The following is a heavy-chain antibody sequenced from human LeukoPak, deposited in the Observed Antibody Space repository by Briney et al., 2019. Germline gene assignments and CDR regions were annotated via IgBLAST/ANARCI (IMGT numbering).Heavy chain of an antibody. CDR1: GFTFSSYD. D-gene: IGHD3-10*01. Sequence: GGSLRLSCAASGFTFSSYDLYWVRQAPGKGLEWVSYISSGGIIKYADSVKGQFTISRDDAKKSLYLQMNSLRAEDTAIYYCGAGRQFVGAFDIWGQGTLVTVSS. CDR3: GAGRQFVGAFDI. CDR2: ISSGGII. V-gene: IGHV3-48*03. J-gene: IGHJ3*02.